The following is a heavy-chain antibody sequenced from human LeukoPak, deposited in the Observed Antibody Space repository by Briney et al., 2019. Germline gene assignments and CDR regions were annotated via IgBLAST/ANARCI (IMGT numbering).Heavy chain of an antibody. CDR1: GGSISSYY. CDR2: IYYSGST. D-gene: IGHD3-22*01. J-gene: IGHJ6*02. Sequence: SETLSLTCTVSGGSISSYYWSWIRQPPGKGLEWIGYIYYSGSTNYNPFLKSRVTISVDTSKNQFSLKLSSVTAADTAVYYCARGSGYYYAPYHYGMGVWGQGTTVTVSS. V-gene: IGHV4-59*01. CDR3: ARGSGYYYAPYHYGMGV.